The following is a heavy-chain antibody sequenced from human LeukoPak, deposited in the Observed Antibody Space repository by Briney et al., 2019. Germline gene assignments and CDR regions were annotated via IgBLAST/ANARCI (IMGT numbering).Heavy chain of an antibody. CDR2: IRYDGTII. Sequence: PGGSLRLSCAASGFTFTDYGIHWVRQAPGKGLEWVAFIRYDGTIIYYADSVKGRFTISRDNSRNTLYLQMNSLRTEDTAVYYCAKVGTASKPSDLDYWGQGTLVTVSS. V-gene: IGHV3-30*02. CDR3: AKVGTASKPSDLDY. J-gene: IGHJ4*02. CDR1: GFTFTDYG. D-gene: IGHD1-1*01.